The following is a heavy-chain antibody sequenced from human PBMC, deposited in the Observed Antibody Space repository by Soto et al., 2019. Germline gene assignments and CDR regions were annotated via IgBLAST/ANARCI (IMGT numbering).Heavy chain of an antibody. CDR1: GGSVKSPSHY. D-gene: IGHD3-10*01. CDR3: ARNASGRGWFDP. J-gene: IGHJ5*02. CDR2: VYYIGTN. Sequence: QVQLKESGPRLVRPSETLSLTCSVSGGSVKSPSHYWSWIRQSPGKGLEWIGNVYYIGTNDYNLSLENQVTILVDRSDNHFSLKLRTVTFDDTAVDYCARNASGRGWFDPGGQGVPVTVSS. V-gene: IGHV4-61*03.